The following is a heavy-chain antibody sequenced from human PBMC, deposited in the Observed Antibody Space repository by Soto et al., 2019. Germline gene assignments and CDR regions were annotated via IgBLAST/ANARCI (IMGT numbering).Heavy chain of an antibody. CDR3: ARDRRAAGALNWFDR. Sequence: GASVKVSCKASGYTFTSYGISWVRQAPGQGLEWMGWISADNGNTNYAQKLQGRVTMTTDTSTSTAYMELRSLRSDDTAVYYCARDRRAAGALNWFDRWGQGTLVTVS. CDR2: ISADNGNT. D-gene: IGHD6-13*01. J-gene: IGHJ5*02. CDR1: GYTFTSYG. V-gene: IGHV1-18*01.